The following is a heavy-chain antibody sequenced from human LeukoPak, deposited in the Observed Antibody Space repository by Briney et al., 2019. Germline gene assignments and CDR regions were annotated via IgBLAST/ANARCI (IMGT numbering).Heavy chain of an antibody. Sequence: PGGSLRLSCAASGFTFSTYAMNWVRQAPGKGLEWVSTIGGAGDTYYADSVNGRFIISRDNSKSTLYLQMNSLRAEDTAVYYCARGQPLGYWGQGTLVTVSS. D-gene: IGHD6-13*01. J-gene: IGHJ4*02. CDR3: ARGQPLGY. CDR2: IGGAGDT. CDR1: GFTFSTYA. V-gene: IGHV3-23*01.